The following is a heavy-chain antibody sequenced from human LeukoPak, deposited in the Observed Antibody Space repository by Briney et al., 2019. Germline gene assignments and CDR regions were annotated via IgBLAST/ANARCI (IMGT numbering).Heavy chain of an antibody. CDR3: ARAHIVVVPAAIGY. CDR1: GYTFTSYD. Sequence: ASVKVSCKASGYTFTSYDINWVRQAPGQGLEWMGWMNPNSGNTGYAQKFQGRVTMTRDTSISTAYMELSRLRSDDTAVYYCARAHIVVVPAAIGYWGQGTLVTVSS. V-gene: IGHV1-8*01. CDR2: MNPNSGNT. J-gene: IGHJ4*02. D-gene: IGHD2-2*01.